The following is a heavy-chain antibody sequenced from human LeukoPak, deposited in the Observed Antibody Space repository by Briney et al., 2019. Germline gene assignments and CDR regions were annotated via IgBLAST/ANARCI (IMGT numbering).Heavy chain of an antibody. V-gene: IGHV4-39*01. CDR2: IHYSGST. D-gene: IGHD6-19*01. Sequence: ASETLSLTCTVSGASSSSSSYYWGWIRQPPGKGLDWIGSIHYSGSTYYNPSLKSRVTISVDTSKNQFSLKLSSVTAADTAVYYCARFSRYSSGWLTPIYIDYWGQGTLVTVSS. J-gene: IGHJ4*02. CDR3: ARFSRYSSGWLTPIYIDY. CDR1: GASSSSSSYY.